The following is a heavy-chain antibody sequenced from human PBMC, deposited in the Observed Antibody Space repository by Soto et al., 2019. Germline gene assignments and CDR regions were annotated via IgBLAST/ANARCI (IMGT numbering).Heavy chain of an antibody. J-gene: IGHJ6*02. CDR3: ARREGGIHGPYYYYGMDV. CDR2: IFPSDSDT. V-gene: IGHV5-51*01. Sequence: PGEALKISCKGSGYSFTTNWIGWVRQMPGKGLEWMGIIFPSDSDTRYSPSFQGQVTISADKSISTAYLQWSSLKASDTAMYYCARREGGIHGPYYYYGMDVWGQGTTVTVSS. CDR1: GYSFTTNW.